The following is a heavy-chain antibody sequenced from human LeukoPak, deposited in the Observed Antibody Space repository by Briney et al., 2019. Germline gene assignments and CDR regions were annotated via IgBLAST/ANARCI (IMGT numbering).Heavy chain of an antibody. V-gene: IGHV4-59*11. CDR2: IYYSGST. CDR3: ARDRGYYYDSSGYWSYFDY. CDR1: GGSISSHY. J-gene: IGHJ4*02. D-gene: IGHD3-22*01. Sequence: SETLSLTCTVSGGSISSHYWSWIRQPPGKGLEWIGYIYYSGSTNYNPSLKSRVTISVDTSKNQFSLKLSSVTAADTAVYYCARDRGYYYDSSGYWSYFDYWGQGTLVTVSS.